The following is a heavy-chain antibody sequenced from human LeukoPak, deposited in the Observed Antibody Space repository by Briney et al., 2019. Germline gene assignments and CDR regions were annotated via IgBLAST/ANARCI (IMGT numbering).Heavy chain of an antibody. J-gene: IGHJ4*02. CDR1: GGTFSSYA. V-gene: IGHV1-69*13. D-gene: IGHD6-25*01. Sequence: GASVKVSCKASGGTFSSYAISWVRQAPGQGLEWMGGIIPIFGTANYAQKFQGRVTTTADESTSTAYMELSSLRSEDTAVYYCARVAGSSSGAFDYWGQGTLVTVSS. CDR2: IIPIFGTA. CDR3: ARVAGSSSGAFDY.